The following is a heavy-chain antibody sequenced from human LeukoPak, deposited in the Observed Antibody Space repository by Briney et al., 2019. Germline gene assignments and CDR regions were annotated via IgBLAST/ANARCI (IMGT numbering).Heavy chain of an antibody. V-gene: IGHV3-33*01. Sequence: GGSLRLSCAASGFTFSSYGMHWVRQAPGKGLEWVAVIWYDGSNKYYADSVKGRFTISRDNSKNTLYLQMNSLRAEDTAVYYCARGEGSGWYYFDYWGQGTLVTVSS. CDR3: ARGEGSGWYYFDY. D-gene: IGHD6-19*01. CDR1: GFTFSSYG. J-gene: IGHJ4*02. CDR2: IWYDGSNK.